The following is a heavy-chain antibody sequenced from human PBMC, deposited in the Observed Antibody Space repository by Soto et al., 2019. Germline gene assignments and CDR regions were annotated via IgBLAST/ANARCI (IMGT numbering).Heavy chain of an antibody. V-gene: IGHV4-4*01. CDR1: GGSLTSNDW. CDR3: ARTTGGDAWHF. J-gene: IGHJ3*01. CDR2: IHHSGAT. D-gene: IGHD7-27*01. Sequence: QVQLQESGPGLVKPSGTLSLTCAVSGGSLTSNDWWTWVRQPPGKGLEWVGQIHHSGATCYNPSLRSRVAVSIGVSANHFSVHLDSVTAADTALYCCARTTGGDAWHFWGQGTMVTVSS.